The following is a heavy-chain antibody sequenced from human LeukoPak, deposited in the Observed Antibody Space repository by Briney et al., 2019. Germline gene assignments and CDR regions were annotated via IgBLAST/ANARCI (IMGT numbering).Heavy chain of an antibody. J-gene: IGHJ6*02. D-gene: IGHD2-15*01. CDR2: IKQDGSEK. V-gene: IGHV3-7*03. CDR1: GFTFSSYW. Sequence: AGGPLRLSCAASGFTFSSYWMSWVRQAPGKGLEWVANIKQDGSEKYYVDSVKGRFTISRDNAKNSLYLQMNSLRAEDTAVYYCAKNLYCGGGSCYPSALGMDVWGQGTTVTVSS. CDR3: AKNLYCGGGSCYPSALGMDV.